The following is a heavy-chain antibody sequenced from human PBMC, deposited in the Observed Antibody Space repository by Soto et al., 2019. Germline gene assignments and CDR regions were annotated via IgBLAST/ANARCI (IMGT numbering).Heavy chain of an antibody. J-gene: IGHJ4*02. CDR3: ARGVPMVRGVITPFDY. V-gene: IGHV4-59*01. CDR2: IYDTGYT. D-gene: IGHD3-10*01. CDR1: GGSISNYY. Sequence: SETLSLTCAVSGGSISNYYWSWIRHPPGKGLEWIGYIYDTGYTNYNPSLKSRVTISVDTSKNQFSLKLSSVTAADTAVYYCARGVPMVRGVITPFDYWGQGTLVTVSS.